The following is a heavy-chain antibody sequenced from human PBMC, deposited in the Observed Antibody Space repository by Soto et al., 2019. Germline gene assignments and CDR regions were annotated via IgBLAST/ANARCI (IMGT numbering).Heavy chain of an antibody. CDR1: GYTFTSYG. CDR2: SSAYNGNT. D-gene: IGHD6-13*01. J-gene: IGHJ5*02. CDR3: ARESSSSCPTS. Sequence: QVQLVQSGAEVKKPGASVKVSCKASGYTFTSYGISWVRQAPGQGLEWMGWSSAYNGNTNYAQKLQGRVTMTTDTPTSTAYRELRSLRSDDTAVYSCARESSSSCPTSWGQGTLVTVSS. V-gene: IGHV1-18*01.